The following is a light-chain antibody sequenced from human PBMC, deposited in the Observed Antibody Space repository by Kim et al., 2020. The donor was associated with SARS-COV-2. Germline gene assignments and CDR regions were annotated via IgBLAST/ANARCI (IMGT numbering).Light chain of an antibody. Sequence: QSALTQPRSVSGSPGQSVTISCTGTSSGVGAYSYVSWYRQHPGKAPKLMIHDVSERPSGVPDRFSASKSGNTASLTISGLQAEDEAEYYCCSYAGSYTWVFGGGTKLTVL. CDR1: SSGVGAYSY. CDR2: DVS. V-gene: IGLV2-11*01. J-gene: IGLJ3*02. CDR3: CSYAGSYTWV.